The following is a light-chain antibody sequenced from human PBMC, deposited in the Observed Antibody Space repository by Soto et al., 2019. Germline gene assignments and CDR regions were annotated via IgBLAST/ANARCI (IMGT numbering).Light chain of an antibody. J-gene: IGKJ1*01. CDR3: QQFNSYSRT. CDR2: DAS. V-gene: IGKV1-5*01. CDR1: QTISTW. Sequence: IQMTQSPSTLSASLGDRFTITCRASQTISTWLAWYQQRPGKAPKILIYDASSLESGVPSRFSGSGSGTDFTLTISSLQPDDFATYYCQQFNSYSRTFGQGTKVDIK.